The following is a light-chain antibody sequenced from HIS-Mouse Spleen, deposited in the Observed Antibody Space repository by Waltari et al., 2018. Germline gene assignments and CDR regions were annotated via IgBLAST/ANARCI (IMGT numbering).Light chain of an antibody. J-gene: IGLJ1*01. CDR2: SNN. CDR1: SSNIGSNP. CDR3: AAWDDSLNGNYV. Sequence: QSVLTQPPSASGTPGQRVTISCSGSSSNIGSNPVTCYQQPPGTAPKLLIYSNNHRPARVPDRVSGAESGTAASLAISGLQSEDEAEYYCAAWDDSLNGNYVFGTGTKVTVL. V-gene: IGLV1-44*01.